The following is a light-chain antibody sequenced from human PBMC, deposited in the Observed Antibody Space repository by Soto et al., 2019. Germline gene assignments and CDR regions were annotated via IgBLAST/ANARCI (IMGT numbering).Light chain of an antibody. V-gene: IGKV1-5*01. J-gene: IGKJ1*01. CDR3: QQYDSVLGT. CDR1: QSISHW. Sequence: EIQMTQSPSTLSASVGDRVTITCRASQSISHWLAWYQQKPGKAPKFLIYDASSLESGVPSRFSGSGSGTEFTLTISSLQPDDFATYYCQQYDSVLGTFGPGTKVDIK. CDR2: DAS.